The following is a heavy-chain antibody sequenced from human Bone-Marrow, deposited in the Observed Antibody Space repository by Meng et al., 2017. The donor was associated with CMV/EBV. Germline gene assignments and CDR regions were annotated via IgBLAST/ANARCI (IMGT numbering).Heavy chain of an antibody. CDR2: ISSSGSTI. J-gene: IGHJ6*02. CDR1: DYY. V-gene: IGHV3-11*01. Sequence: DYYRSWIRQAPGKGLEWVSYISSSGSTIYYADSVKGRFTISRDNAKNSLYLQMNSLRAEDTAVYYCARFTRSHGYLYYYYYYGMDVWGQGTTVTVSS. CDR3: ARFTRSHGYLYYYYYYGMDV. D-gene: IGHD2-2*01.